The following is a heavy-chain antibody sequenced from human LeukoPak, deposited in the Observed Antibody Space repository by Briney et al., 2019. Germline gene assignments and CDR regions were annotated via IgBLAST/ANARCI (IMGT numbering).Heavy chain of an antibody. CDR1: GGSISSGGYY. V-gene: IGHV4-30-2*01. D-gene: IGHD2-15*01. CDR2: IYHSGST. Sequence: SQTLSLTCTVSGGSISSGGYYWSWIRQPPGKGLEWIGYIYHSGSTYYNPSLKSRVTISVDRSKNQFSLKLSSVTAADTAVYYCARDTDYSLGYYYYGMYVWGQGTTVTVSS. CDR3: ARDTDYSLGYYYYGMYV. J-gene: IGHJ6*02.